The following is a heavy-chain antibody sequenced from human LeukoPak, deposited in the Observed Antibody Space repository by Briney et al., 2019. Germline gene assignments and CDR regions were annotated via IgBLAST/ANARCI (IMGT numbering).Heavy chain of an antibody. J-gene: IGHJ5*02. V-gene: IGHV3-23*01. D-gene: IGHD2-2*01. CDR3: AKDYLVVPAAIMTSGWFDP. CDR1: GFTFSSYA. CDR2: ISGSGGST. Sequence: GGSLRLSCAASGFTFSSYAMSWVRQAPGKGLEWVSAISGSGGSTYYADSVKGRFTISRDNSENTLYLQMNSLRAEDTAVYYCAKDYLVVPAAIMTSGWFDPWGQGTLVTVSS.